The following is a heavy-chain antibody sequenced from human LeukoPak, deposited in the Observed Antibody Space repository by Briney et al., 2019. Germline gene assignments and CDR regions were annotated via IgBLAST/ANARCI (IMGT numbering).Heavy chain of an antibody. CDR3: ARGGAFCSITTCHEFDH. D-gene: IGHD2-2*01. J-gene: IGHJ4*02. CDR1: GYTFTGSY. V-gene: IGHV1-2*02. Sequence: GASVKVSCKTSGYTFTGSYLHWVRQVPGQGLEWMGWTNPSTGGTKSAQQFEGRVTMTRDTSNTKGYLELRSLRLDDTATYYCARGGAFCSITTCHEFDHWGQGTLVIVSS. CDR2: TNPSTGGT.